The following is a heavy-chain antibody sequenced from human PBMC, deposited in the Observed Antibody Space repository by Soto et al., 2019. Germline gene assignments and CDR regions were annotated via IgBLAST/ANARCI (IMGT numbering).Heavy chain of an antibody. D-gene: IGHD6-19*01. CDR2: ISYDGTKT. Sequence: QGQLVDSGGGVVQPGRSLRVSCAASGFTFSIYAMHWFRQAPGTGLEWVAVISYDGTKTYYADSVKGRFTISRDNSKDTVYLQLNRLRDEETAVYYWAKERGTPRQSLTDPFDYWGQGNLVTGSP. CDR1: GFTFSIYA. J-gene: IGHJ4*02. V-gene: IGHV3-30*18. CDR3: AKERGTPRQSLTDPFDY.